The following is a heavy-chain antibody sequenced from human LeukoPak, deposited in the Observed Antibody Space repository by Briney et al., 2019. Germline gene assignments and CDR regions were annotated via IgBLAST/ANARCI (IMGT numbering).Heavy chain of an antibody. J-gene: IGHJ4*02. D-gene: IGHD4-17*01. CDR3: ARSAVTSLYYFDY. CDR1: GGSISSGGYS. V-gene: IGHV4-30-2*01. CDR2: IYHSGST. Sequence: SETLSLTCAVSGGSISSGGYSWGWIRQPPGKGLEWIGYIYHSGSTYYNPSLKSRITISVDRSKNQFSLKLSSVTAADTAVYYCARSAVTSLYYFDYWGQGTLVTVSS.